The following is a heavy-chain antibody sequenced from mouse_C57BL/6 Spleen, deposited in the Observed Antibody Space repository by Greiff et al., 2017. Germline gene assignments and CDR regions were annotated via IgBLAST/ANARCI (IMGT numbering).Heavy chain of an antibody. Sequence: QVQLQQPGPGLVQPSQSLSITCTVSGFSLTSYGVHWVRQSPGKGLEWLGVIWRGGSTDYNAAFISRLSISKDNSKSQVFFKMNSLQADDTAIYYCARNYDYLDYWGQGTTLTVSS. CDR2: IWRGGST. V-gene: IGHV2-2*01. D-gene: IGHD2-12*01. CDR1: GFSLTSYG. J-gene: IGHJ2*01. CDR3: ARNYDYLDY.